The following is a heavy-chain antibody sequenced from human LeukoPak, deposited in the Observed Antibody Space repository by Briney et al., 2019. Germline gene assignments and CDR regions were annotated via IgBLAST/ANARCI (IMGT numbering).Heavy chain of an antibody. CDR2: ISSSSSYI. D-gene: IGHD3-22*01. V-gene: IGHV3-21*01. CDR1: GFTFSSYS. J-gene: IGHJ4*02. Sequence: GGSLRLSCAASGFTFSSYSMNWVRQAPGKGLEGVSSISSSSSYIYYADSVKGRFTISRDNAKNSLYLQMNSLRAEDTAVYYCARASGYGYYYDSSGYYYFDYWGQGTLVTVSS. CDR3: ARASGYGYYYDSSGYYYFDY.